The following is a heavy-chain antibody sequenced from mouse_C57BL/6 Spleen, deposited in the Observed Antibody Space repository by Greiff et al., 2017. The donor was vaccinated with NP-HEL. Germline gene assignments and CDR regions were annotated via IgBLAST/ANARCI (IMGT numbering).Heavy chain of an antibody. J-gene: IGHJ3*01. CDR3: ARNNYDYDGAWFAY. Sequence: VQVVESGPGLVAPSQSLSITCTVSGFSLTSYAISWVRQPPGKGLEWLGVIWTGGGTNYNSALKSRLSISKDNSKSQVFLKMNSLQTDDTARYYCARNNYDYDGAWFAYWGQGTLVTVSA. CDR1: GFSLTSYA. D-gene: IGHD2-4*01. V-gene: IGHV2-9-1*01. CDR2: IWTGGGT.